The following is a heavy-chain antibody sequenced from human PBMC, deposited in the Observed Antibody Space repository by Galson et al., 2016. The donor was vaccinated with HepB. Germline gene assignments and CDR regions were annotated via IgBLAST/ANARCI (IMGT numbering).Heavy chain of an antibody. CDR3: ARSYLLGRGFGW. D-gene: IGHD7-27*01. CDR1: GDSVSSHSAG. CDR2: TFYRSNWQT. J-gene: IGHJ4*02. V-gene: IGHV6-1*01. Sequence: CAISGDSVSSHSAGWYWFRQSPSRGLEWLGRTFYRSNWQTDYAESVKSRITINPDTSKNQFSLQLNSVTPYDTAVYYCARSYLLGRGFGWWGQGTLVTVSS.